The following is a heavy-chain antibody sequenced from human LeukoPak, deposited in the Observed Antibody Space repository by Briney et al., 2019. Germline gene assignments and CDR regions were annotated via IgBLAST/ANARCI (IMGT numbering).Heavy chain of an antibody. D-gene: IGHD5-18*01. Sequence: GASVKVSCEASGGTFSSYAISWVRQAPGQGLEWMGGIIPIFGTANYAQKFQGRVTITADESTSTAYMELSSLRSEDTAVYYCARGPRGYSYGPPHKYYFDYWGQGTLVTVSS. CDR1: GGTFSSYA. V-gene: IGHV1-69*13. CDR3: ARGPRGYSYGPPHKYYFDY. J-gene: IGHJ4*02. CDR2: IIPIFGTA.